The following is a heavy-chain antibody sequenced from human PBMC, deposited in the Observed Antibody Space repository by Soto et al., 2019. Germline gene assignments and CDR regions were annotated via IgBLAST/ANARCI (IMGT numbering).Heavy chain of an antibody. Sequence: VQLVESGGGVVQPGRSLRLSCAASGFTFSDYAMHWVRQAPGKGLEWVAVVSHDGRNTHYADSVKGRFTISRDSSKTPVSLEMTSLRAEDPGVCYCAKRGSQWRVTSDSTDWGPGALVTVSS. CDR3: AKRGSQWRVTSDSTD. V-gene: IGHV3-30*18. D-gene: IGHD6-19*01. J-gene: IGHJ4*02. CDR1: GFTFSDYA. CDR2: VSHDGRNT.